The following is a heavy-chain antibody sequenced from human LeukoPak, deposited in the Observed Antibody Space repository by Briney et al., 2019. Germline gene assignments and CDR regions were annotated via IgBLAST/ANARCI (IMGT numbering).Heavy chain of an antibody. CDR1: GGPFSGYY. CDR3: ARGSSGWYSIDY. Sequence: HPSETLSLTCAVYGGPFSGYYWSWIRQPPGEGLEWIGEINHSGSTNYNPSLKSRVTISVDTSKNQFSLKPSSVTAADTAVYYCARGSSGWYSIDYWGQGTLVTVSS. J-gene: IGHJ4*02. CDR2: INHSGST. D-gene: IGHD6-19*01. V-gene: IGHV4-34*01.